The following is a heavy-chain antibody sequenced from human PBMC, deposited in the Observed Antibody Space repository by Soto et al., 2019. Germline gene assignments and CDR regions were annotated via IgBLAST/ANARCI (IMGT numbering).Heavy chain of an antibody. CDR3: ARRSSSSLGSLFDP. D-gene: IGHD6-6*01. V-gene: IGHV4-39*01. J-gene: IGHJ5*02. Sequence: SETLSLTCTVSGGSISSSTYYWDWIRHPPGKGLEWIGAMYYTGNKNYNPSLESRVTMSVDTSKNQFSLKLSSVTPTDTAVYYCARRSSSSLGSLFDPWGRGILVTVSS. CDR1: GGSISSSTYY. CDR2: MYYTGNK.